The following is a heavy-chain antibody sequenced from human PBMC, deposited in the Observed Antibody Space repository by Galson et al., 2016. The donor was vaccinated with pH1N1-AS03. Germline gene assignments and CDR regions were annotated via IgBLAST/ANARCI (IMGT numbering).Heavy chain of an antibody. CDR1: GGTFNKYA. Sequence: SVKVSCKASGGTFNKYAITWVRQAPGQGLEWMGGIIPIFGSSDYAQKFQGRVIITTDKSTTTAYMELSSLRSEDTAVYYCVRGDGGNNFDYWGQGTLVTVSS. V-gene: IGHV1-69*05. J-gene: IGHJ4*02. D-gene: IGHD4-23*01. CDR2: IIPIFGSS. CDR3: VRGDGGNNFDY.